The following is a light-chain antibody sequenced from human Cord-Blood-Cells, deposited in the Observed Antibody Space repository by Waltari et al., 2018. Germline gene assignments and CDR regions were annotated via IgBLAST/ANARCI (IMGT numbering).Light chain of an antibody. J-gene: IGLJ2*01. V-gene: IGLV3-1*01. Sequence: SFELTQPPPVSVSPGQTASITCSGDQLGDKYACCYQQKPGQSPVLVIYQDSKRPSGIPERFSGSNSGNTATLTISGTQAMDEADYYCQAWDSSTVVFGGGTKLTVL. CDR1: QLGDKY. CDR3: QAWDSSTVV. CDR2: QDS.